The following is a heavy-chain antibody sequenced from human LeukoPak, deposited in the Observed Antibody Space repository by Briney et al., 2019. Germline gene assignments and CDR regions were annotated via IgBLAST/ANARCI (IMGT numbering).Heavy chain of an antibody. CDR2: IRYDGGNK. V-gene: IGHV3-30*02. CDR3: ARGERLRFLEWLPYFDY. Sequence: GGSLRLSCAASGFTFSNYGIHWVRQAPGKGLEWVAFIRYDGGNKDCADSVKGRFTISRDNSKNTLYLQMNSLRAEDTAVYYCARGERLRFLEWLPYFDYWGQGTLVTVSS. J-gene: IGHJ4*02. D-gene: IGHD3-3*01. CDR1: GFTFSNYG.